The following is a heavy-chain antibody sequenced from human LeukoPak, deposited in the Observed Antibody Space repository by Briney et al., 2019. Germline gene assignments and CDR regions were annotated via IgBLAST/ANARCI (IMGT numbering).Heavy chain of an antibody. D-gene: IGHD7-27*01. CDR2: ISGSGGST. Sequence: GGSPRLPCAASGFTFSSNAMSWVRQAPGKGLEWVSAISGSGGSTYYADSVKGRSTISRDNSKNTLYLQMNSLRAEDTAVYYCAKGRLGTLDYWGQGTLVTVSS. CDR3: AKGRLGTLDY. J-gene: IGHJ4*02. V-gene: IGHV3-23*01. CDR1: GFTFSSNA.